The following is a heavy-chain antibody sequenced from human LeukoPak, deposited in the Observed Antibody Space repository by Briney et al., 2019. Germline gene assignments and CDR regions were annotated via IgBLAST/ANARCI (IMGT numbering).Heavy chain of an antibody. V-gene: IGHV1-69*06. D-gene: IGHD3-9*01. Sequence: SVKVSCKASGGTFSSYAISWVRQAPGQGLEWMGGIIPIFGTANYAQKFQGRVTITADKSTSTAYMELSSLRSVDTAVYYCARAGDILTGYYYWGQGTLVTVSS. CDR2: IIPIFGTA. CDR1: GGTFSSYA. CDR3: ARAGDILTGYYY. J-gene: IGHJ4*02.